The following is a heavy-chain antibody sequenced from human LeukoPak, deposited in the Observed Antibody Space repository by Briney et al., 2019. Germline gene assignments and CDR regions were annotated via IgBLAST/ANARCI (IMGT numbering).Heavy chain of an antibody. Sequence: PGGSLRLSCAASGFTFSNYHMNWVRQAPGKGLEWISYMSNERSIIADSVKGRFTISRDNAENSLYLQMNSLRAEDTAVYYCARDTNWSFDYWGQGILVTVSS. CDR2: MSNERSII. V-gene: IGHV3-48*01. CDR3: ARDTNWSFDY. CDR1: GFTFSNYH. J-gene: IGHJ4*02. D-gene: IGHD2-8*01.